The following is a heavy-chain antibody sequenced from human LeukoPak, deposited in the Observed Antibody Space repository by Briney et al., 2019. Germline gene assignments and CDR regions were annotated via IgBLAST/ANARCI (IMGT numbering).Heavy chain of an antibody. D-gene: IGHD2-21*02. Sequence: PSETLSLTCTVSGGSISSYYWSWIRQPPGKGLEWLGYIYYSGSTYYNPSLKSRVTISVDTSKNQFSLKLSSVTAADTAVYYCARSRAYCGGDCYPGGIDYWGQGTLVTVSS. V-gene: IGHV4-59*08. CDR3: ARSRAYCGGDCYPGGIDY. CDR1: GGSISSYY. J-gene: IGHJ4*02. CDR2: IYYSGST.